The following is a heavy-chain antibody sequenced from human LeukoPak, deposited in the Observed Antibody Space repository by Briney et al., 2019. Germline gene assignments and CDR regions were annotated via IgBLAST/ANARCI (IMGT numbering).Heavy chain of an antibody. CDR3: AGSPLGIVVVPTLYYFDY. D-gene: IGHD2-2*01. J-gene: IGHJ4*02. V-gene: IGHV4-59*08. CDR1: GGSISSFY. Sequence: PSETLSLTCTVSGGSISSFYWSWIRQPPGKGLEWIGYIYYSGSTNYNPSLKSRVTISADTSKNQFSLKLSSVTAADTAVYYCAGSPLGIVVVPTLYYFDYWGQGTLVTVSS. CDR2: IYYSGST.